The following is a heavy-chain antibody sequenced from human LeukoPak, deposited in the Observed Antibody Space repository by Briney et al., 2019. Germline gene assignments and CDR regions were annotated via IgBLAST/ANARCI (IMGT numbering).Heavy chain of an antibody. CDR2: ISAYNGNT. V-gene: IGHV1-18*01. CDR3: ARDRTPYCSGGSCYEGWFDP. Sequence: GASVKVSCKASGYTFTSYGISWVLQAPGQGLKWMGWISAYNGNTNYAQKLQGRVTMTTDTSTSTAYMELRSLRSDDTAVYYCARDRTPYCSGGSCYEGWFDPWGQGTLVTVSS. J-gene: IGHJ5*02. CDR1: GYTFTSYG. D-gene: IGHD2-15*01.